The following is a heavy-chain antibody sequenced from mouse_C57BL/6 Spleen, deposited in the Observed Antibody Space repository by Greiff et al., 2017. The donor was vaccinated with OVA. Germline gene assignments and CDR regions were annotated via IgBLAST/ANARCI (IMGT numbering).Heavy chain of an antibody. CDR3: AREGVFGTTVEVGFDY. CDR1: GYTFTSYW. Sequence: QVQLQQPGAELVMPGASVKLSCKASGYTFTSYWMHWVKQRPGQGLEWIGEIDPSDSYTNYNQKFKGKSTLTVDKSSSTAYMQLSSLTSEDSAVYYCAREGVFGTTVEVGFDYWGQGTTLTVSS. CDR2: IDPSDSYT. J-gene: IGHJ2*01. V-gene: IGHV1-69*01. D-gene: IGHD1-1*01.